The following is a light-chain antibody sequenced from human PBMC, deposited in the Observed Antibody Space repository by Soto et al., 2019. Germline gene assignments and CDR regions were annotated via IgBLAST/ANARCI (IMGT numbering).Light chain of an antibody. Sequence: DIQMTQSPATLPASVGDRVTITCRASQSISSWLAWYQQKPGKAPKLLIYDASSLESGVPSRFRGSGSGTEFTLTISSLQPDDFETYYCQQYNSYSPAFGGGTKVDIK. CDR1: QSISSW. CDR2: DAS. V-gene: IGKV1-5*01. J-gene: IGKJ4*01. CDR3: QQYNSYSPA.